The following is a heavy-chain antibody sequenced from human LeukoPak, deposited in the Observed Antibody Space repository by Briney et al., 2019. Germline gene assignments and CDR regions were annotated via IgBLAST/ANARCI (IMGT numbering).Heavy chain of an antibody. D-gene: IGHD5-18*01. J-gene: IGHJ5*02. CDR1: GFTFSSYS. Sequence: GGSLRLSCAASGFTFSSYSMSWVRQAPGKGLEWVAAISGSGGSTYYAYSVKGRFTLSRDNAKNSLYLPTNSLRDEDTAVSYCARDSQLWFSASSGQGDLVTVSS. CDR2: ISGSGGST. V-gene: IGHV3-23*01. CDR3: ARDSQLWFSAS.